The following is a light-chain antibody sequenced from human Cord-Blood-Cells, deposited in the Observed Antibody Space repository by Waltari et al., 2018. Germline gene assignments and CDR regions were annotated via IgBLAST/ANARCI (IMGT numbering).Light chain of an antibody. J-gene: IGLJ2*01. CDR2: DVS. V-gene: IGLV2-11*01. Sequence: QSALTQPRSVSGSPGQSVTISCNGTSSDVGGYNYFSWYQQHPGKAPKLMIYDVSKRPSGVPDRFSGSKSGNTASLTISGLQAEDEADYYCCSYAGSVVFGGGTKLTVL. CDR1: SSDVGGYNY. CDR3: CSYAGSVV.